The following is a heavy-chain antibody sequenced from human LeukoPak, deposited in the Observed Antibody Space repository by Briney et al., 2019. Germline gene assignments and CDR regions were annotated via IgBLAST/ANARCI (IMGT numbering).Heavy chain of an antibody. CDR1: GYTFTGYY. Sequence: ASVKVSCKASGYTFTGYYMHWVRQAPGQGLEWMGWINPNSGGTNYAQKFQGRVTMTRDTSISTAYMELSRLRSDDTAVYYCAKDGQRIAVAGILSYWGQGTLVTVSS. CDR2: INPNSGGT. V-gene: IGHV1-2*02. J-gene: IGHJ4*02. D-gene: IGHD6-19*01. CDR3: AKDGQRIAVAGILSY.